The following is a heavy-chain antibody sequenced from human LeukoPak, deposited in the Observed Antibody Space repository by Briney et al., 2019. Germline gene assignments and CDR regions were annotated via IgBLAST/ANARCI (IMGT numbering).Heavy chain of an antibody. V-gene: IGHV4-34*01. CDR2: INHSGST. J-gene: IGHJ4*02. D-gene: IGHD6-19*01. CDR3: ARHERRYSSGWYHIQYYFDY. CDR1: GGSFSGYY. Sequence: SETLSLTCAVYGGSFSGYYWSWIRQPPGKGLEWIGEINHSGSTNYNPSLKSRVTISVDTPKNQFSLKLSSVTAADTAVYYCARHERRYSSGWYHIQYYFDYWGQGTLVTVSS.